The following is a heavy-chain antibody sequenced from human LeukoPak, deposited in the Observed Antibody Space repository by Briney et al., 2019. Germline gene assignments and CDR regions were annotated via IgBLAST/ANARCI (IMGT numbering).Heavy chain of an antibody. J-gene: IGHJ4*02. V-gene: IGHV3-23*01. CDR2: IGGSGGST. CDR1: GFTFSNAW. CDR3: AKDILGY. Sequence: GGSLRLSCAASGFTFSNAWMSWVRRAPGKGLEWVSAIGGSGGSTYYADSVKGRFTISRDNSRNTLYLQMNSLRTEDTALYYCAKDILGYWGQGTLVTVSS. D-gene: IGHD3-9*01.